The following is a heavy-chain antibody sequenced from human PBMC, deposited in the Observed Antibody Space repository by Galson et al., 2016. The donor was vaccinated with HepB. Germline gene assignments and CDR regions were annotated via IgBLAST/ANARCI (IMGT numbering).Heavy chain of an antibody. CDR3: FRGSQAVTRSTLDY. V-gene: IGHV6-1*01. CDR1: GDSVSNNRAA. CDR2: TFYRSKWFH. J-gene: IGHJ4*02. Sequence: CAISGDSVSNNRAAWTWIRQSPSRGLEWLGRTFYRSKWFHEYASSVKGRMTINSDIAKNQFSLQVNSVTPEDTAVYFCFRGSQAVTRSTLDYWGQGALVIVSS. D-gene: IGHD4-17*01.